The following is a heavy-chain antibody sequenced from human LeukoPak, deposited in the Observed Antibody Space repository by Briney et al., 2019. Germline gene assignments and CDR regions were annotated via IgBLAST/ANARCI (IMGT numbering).Heavy chain of an antibody. V-gene: IGHV3-7*01. CDR1: GFTFSSYW. CDR3: ARELMVAFDY. D-gene: IGHD2-15*01. Sequence: GGSLRLSCAASGFTFSSYWMTWVRQAPRKGLEWVANIKQDGSEKYYVDSVKGRFTISRDDAKNSLYLQMNSLRAEDTAVYYCARELMVAFDYWGQGTLVTVSS. CDR2: IKQDGSEK. J-gene: IGHJ4*02.